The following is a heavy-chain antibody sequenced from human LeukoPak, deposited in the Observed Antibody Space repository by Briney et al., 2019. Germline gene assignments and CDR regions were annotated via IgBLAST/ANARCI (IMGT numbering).Heavy chain of an antibody. Sequence: GGSLRLSCAASGFTFSSYGMNWVRQAPGKGLEWVSYISSSSSTIYYADSVKGRFTISRDNAKNSLYLQMNSLRDEDTAVYYCARIGTYYYGSGSYYYFDYWGQGTLVTVSS. D-gene: IGHD3-10*01. CDR2: ISSSSSTI. CDR3: ARIGTYYYGSGSYYYFDY. CDR1: GFTFSSYG. V-gene: IGHV3-48*02. J-gene: IGHJ4*02.